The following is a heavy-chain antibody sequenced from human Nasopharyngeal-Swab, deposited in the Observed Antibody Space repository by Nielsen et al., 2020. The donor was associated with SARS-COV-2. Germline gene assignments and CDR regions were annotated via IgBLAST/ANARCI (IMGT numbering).Heavy chain of an antibody. J-gene: IGHJ4*02. D-gene: IGHD5-24*01. CDR1: GFTFSSYS. CDR3: ARDWHGPFDY. CDR2: ISSSSSTI. Sequence: GESLKISCAASGFTFSSYSMNWVRQAPGKGLEWVSYISSSSSTIYYADSVKGRFTISRDSAKNSLYLQMNSLRAEDTAVYYCARDWHGPFDYWGQGTLVTVSS. V-gene: IGHV3-48*04.